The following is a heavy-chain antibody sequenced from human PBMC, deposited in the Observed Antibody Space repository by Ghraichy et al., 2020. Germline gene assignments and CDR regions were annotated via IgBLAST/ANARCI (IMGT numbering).Heavy chain of an antibody. V-gene: IGHV4-4*02. D-gene: IGHD3-16*01. CDR3: ATQGGKTSRY. J-gene: IGHJ4*02. CDR2: IYDGGAT. Sequence: SETLSLTYAVSGDSVSTNNWWGWVRQPPGKGLEWIGEIYDGGATKYSPSFRSRVTIAVDKSKNQFSLNLSSVTDADTAVYYCATQGGKTSRYWGQGTLVTVSS. CDR1: GDSVSTNNW.